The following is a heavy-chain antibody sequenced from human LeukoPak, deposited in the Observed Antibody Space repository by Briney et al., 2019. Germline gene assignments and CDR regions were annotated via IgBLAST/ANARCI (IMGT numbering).Heavy chain of an antibody. V-gene: IGHV1-58*02. J-gene: IGHJ3*02. CDR2: IVVGNGHI. Sequence: VASVKVSRKSSGLTFCASAIQRVAQVRGQSLEWIGWIVVGNGHIRYAQRFQERVTLTTYMSTSTAYMELSSLRSEDTAVYYCAAVTYIQGCRNFGICCQGRMVTVSS. D-gene: IGHD2-15*01. CDR3: AAVTYIQGCRNFGI. CDR1: GLTFCASA.